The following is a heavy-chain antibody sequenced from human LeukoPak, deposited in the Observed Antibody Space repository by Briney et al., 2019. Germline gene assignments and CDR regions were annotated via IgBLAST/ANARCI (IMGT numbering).Heavy chain of an antibody. D-gene: IGHD1-26*01. Sequence: GRSLRLSCAASGFTFSSYAMHWVRQAPGKGLEWVAVISYDGSNKYYADSVKGRFTISRDNSKNTLYLQMNSLRAEDTAVYYCARVGRGAFDIWGQGTVVTVSS. CDR3: ARVGRGAFDI. CDR2: ISYDGSNK. J-gene: IGHJ3*02. V-gene: IGHV3-30-3*01. CDR1: GFTFSSYA.